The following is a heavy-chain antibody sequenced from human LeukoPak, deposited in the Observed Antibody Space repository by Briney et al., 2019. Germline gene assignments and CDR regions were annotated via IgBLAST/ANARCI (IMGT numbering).Heavy chain of an antibody. CDR2: INHSGST. D-gene: IGHD6-19*01. CDR3: ARVKTGYSSGWYPYYYGMDV. J-gene: IGHJ6*02. V-gene: IGHV4-30-2*01. Sequence: SQTLSLTCTVSGGSISSGGYYWSWIRQPPGKGLEWIGEINHSGSTYYNPSLKSRVTMSVDTSKNQFSLKLSSVTAADTAVYYCARVKTGYSSGWYPYYYGMDVWGQGTTVTVSS. CDR1: GGSISSGGYY.